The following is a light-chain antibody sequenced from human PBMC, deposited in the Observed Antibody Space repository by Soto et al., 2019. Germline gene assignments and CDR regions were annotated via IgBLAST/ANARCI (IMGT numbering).Light chain of an antibody. J-gene: IGKJ4*01. Sequence: EIVMTQSPATLSMSPGERATLSCRASQSVNSNLAWYQQKFGQAPRLLIYGASTRATGIPARFSGSGSGTDFTLSISSLQSEDFAVYYCQQYNTWPLAFGGGTKVEVQ. V-gene: IGKV3-15*01. CDR3: QQYNTWPLA. CDR2: GAS. CDR1: QSVNSN.